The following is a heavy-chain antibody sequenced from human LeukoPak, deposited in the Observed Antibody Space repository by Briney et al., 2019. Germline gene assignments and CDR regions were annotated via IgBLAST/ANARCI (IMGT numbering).Heavy chain of an antibody. V-gene: IGHV3-48*01. CDR3: ARDSAYYYMDV. CDR1: GFTFSSYS. CDR2: ISSSSSTI. D-gene: IGHD3-10*01. Sequence: GGSLRLSCAASGFTFSSYSMNWVRQAPGKGLEWVSYISSSSSTIYYTDSVKGRFTISRDNSKNTLYLQMNRLRADDTAVYYCARDSAYYYMDVWGKGTAVTVSS. J-gene: IGHJ6*03.